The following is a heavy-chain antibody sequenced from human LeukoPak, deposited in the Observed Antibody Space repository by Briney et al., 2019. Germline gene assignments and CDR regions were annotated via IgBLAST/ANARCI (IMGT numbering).Heavy chain of an antibody. J-gene: IGHJ4*02. V-gene: IGHV3-30*18. CDR3: AKRPSDYGDYVSYFDY. CDR1: GFSFISYG. CDR2: ISDDGRRK. Sequence: GGSLRLSCAASGFSFISYGMHWVRQAPGKGLEWVGVISDDGRRKDYADSGKGRFTISRDNSKDTPYLQMNSLRDEDTAVYYCAKRPSDYGDYVSYFDYWGQGTLVTVSS. D-gene: IGHD4-17*01.